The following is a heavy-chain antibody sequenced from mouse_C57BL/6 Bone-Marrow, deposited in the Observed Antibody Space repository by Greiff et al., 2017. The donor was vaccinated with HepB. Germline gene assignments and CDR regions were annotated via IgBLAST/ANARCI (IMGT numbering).Heavy chain of an antibody. D-gene: IGHD2-4*01. CDR2: ISDGGSYT. Sequence: DVKLVESGGGLVKPGGSLTLSCAASGFTFSSYAMSWVRQTPEKRLEWVATISDGGSYTYYPDNVKGRFTISRDNAKNNLYLQMSHLKSEDTAMYYCARGGYYDYPYWYFDVWGTGTTVTVSS. CDR3: ARGGYYDYPYWYFDV. J-gene: IGHJ1*03. V-gene: IGHV5-4*03. CDR1: GFTFSSYA.